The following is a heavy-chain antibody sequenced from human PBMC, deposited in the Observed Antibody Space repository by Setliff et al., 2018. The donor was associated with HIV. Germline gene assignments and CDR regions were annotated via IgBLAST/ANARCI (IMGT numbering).Heavy chain of an antibody. D-gene: IGHD3-22*01. CDR1: GNSFHSYA. J-gene: IGHJ3*02. CDR2: ISAYNGNT. V-gene: IGHV1-18*01. Sequence: GASVKVSCKASGNSFHSYAFSWVRQAPGQGLEWMGWISAYNGNTNYAQKLQGRVTMTTDTSTSTAYMELRSLRSDDTAVYFCARSCRSSGDSKQNGFDMWGQGTMVTVSS. CDR3: ARSCRSSGDSKQNGFDM.